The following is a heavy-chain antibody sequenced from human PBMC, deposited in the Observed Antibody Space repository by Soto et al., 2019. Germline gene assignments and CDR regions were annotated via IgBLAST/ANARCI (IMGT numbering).Heavy chain of an antibody. V-gene: IGHV1-18*01. Sequence: HLVQSGPEVKKPGASVTVSCKTSGDTFTNFGLSWVRQAPGQGFEWMGWIATYNSNKNYAHNFHRRLALPTATSASTGYMDLKRLEYAETAVYNCARVLGGVVNGFDPWGQGTLVTVSS. CDR3: ARVLGGVVNGFDP. J-gene: IGHJ5*02. CDR2: IATYNSNK. CDR1: GDTFTNFG. D-gene: IGHD3-16*01.